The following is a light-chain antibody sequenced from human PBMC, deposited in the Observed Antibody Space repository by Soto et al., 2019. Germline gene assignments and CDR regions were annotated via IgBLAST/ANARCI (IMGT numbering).Light chain of an antibody. Sequence: QCALTQPASVSGSPGQSITISCTGTSSDVGGYNYVSWYQQYPGKAPKLMIYEVSNRPSGVSNRFSGSKSGNTASLTISGLQAEDEADYYCSSYTSSILVFGGGTKVTVL. V-gene: IGLV2-14*01. CDR1: SSDVGGYNY. CDR2: EVS. J-gene: IGLJ3*02. CDR3: SSYTSSILV.